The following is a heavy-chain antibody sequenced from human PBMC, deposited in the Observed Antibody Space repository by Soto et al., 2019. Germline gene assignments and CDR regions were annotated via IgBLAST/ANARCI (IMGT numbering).Heavy chain of an antibody. CDR2: INPNSGGT. D-gene: IGHD6-6*01. J-gene: IGHJ6*02. V-gene: IGHV1-2*04. CDR1: GYTFTGYY. Sequence: QVQLVQSGAEVKKPGASVKVSCKASGYTFTGYYMHWVRQAPGQGLEWMGWINPNSGGTNYAQKFQGWVTMTRDTSISTAYMELSRLRSDDTAVYDGARGIAARPYYYYGMDVWGQGTTVTVSS. CDR3: ARGIAARPYYYYGMDV.